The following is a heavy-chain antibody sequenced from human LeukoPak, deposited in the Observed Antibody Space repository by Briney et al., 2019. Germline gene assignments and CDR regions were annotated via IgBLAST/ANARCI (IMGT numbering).Heavy chain of an antibody. V-gene: IGHV1-2*02. CDR2: INPNSGGT. CDR1: GYTFTGYY. J-gene: IGHJ4*02. CDR3: ARGYMVTTMAGLVSY. Sequence: GASVKVSCKASGYTFTGYYMHWVRQAPGQGLEWVGWINPNSGGTNYAQKFQGRVTMTRDTSISTAYMELSRLRSDDTAVYYCARGYMVTTMAGLVSYWGQGTLVTVSS. D-gene: IGHD5-12*01.